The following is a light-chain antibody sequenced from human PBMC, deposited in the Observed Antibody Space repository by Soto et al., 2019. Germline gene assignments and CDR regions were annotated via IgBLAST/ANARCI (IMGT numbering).Light chain of an antibody. CDR1: SSDVGKYSY. Sequence: QSALTQPASVSGSPGQSIAISCTGTSSDVGKYSYVSWFQQYPGNAPKLMIYEVSNRPSGVSNRFSGSKSGNTASLTISGLQGEDKADYYCSSFTTSSTWVFGGGTKLTVL. V-gene: IGLV2-14*01. CDR2: EVS. J-gene: IGLJ3*02. CDR3: SSFTTSSTWV.